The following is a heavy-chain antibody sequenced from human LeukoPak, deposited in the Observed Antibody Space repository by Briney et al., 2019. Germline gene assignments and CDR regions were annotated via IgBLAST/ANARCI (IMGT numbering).Heavy chain of an antibody. CDR2: ISGSGGST. V-gene: IGHV3-23*01. D-gene: IGHD3-10*01. J-gene: IGHJ6*03. Sequence: PGGSLRLSCAASGFTFSSYGMSWVRQAPGKGLEWVSAISGSGGSTYYADSVKGRFTISRDNSKNTLYLQMNSLRAEDTAVYYRAKGELSGSPYYMDVWGKGTTVTIS. CDR3: AKGELSGSPYYMDV. CDR1: GFTFSSYG.